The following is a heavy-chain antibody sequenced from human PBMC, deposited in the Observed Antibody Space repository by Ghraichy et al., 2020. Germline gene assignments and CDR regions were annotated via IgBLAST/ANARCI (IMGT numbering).Heavy chain of an antibody. Sequence: ASVKVSCKASGYTFTSYGISWVRQAPGQGLEWMGWISAYNGNTNYAQKLQGRVTMTTDTSTSTAYMELRSLRSDDTAVYYCARDRIAAASRPLGMDVWGQGTTVTVSS. CDR2: ISAYNGNT. D-gene: IGHD6-13*01. V-gene: IGHV1-18*01. CDR1: GYTFTSYG. J-gene: IGHJ6*02. CDR3: ARDRIAAASRPLGMDV.